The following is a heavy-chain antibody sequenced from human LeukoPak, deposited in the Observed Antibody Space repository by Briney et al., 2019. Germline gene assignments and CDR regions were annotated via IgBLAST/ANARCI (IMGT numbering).Heavy chain of an antibody. CDR3: ARDYYYDSSGYRIFDH. CDR2: IYSGGST. D-gene: IGHD3-22*01. V-gene: IGHV3-66*01. Sequence: GGSLRLSCAASGFTVSNNYMNWVRQAPGKGLEWVSVIYSGGSTYYADSVKGRFTISRDNSKNTLYLQMNSLRAEDTAVYYCARDYYYDSSGYRIFDHWGQGTLVTVSS. CDR1: GFTVSNNY. J-gene: IGHJ4*02.